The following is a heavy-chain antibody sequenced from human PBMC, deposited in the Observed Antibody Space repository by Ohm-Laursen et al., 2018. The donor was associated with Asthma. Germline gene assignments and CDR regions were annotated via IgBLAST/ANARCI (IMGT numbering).Heavy chain of an antibody. J-gene: IGHJ3*02. D-gene: IGHD4-17*01. V-gene: IGHV1-3*01. CDR1: GGTFSSYA. CDR3: ASYGDSGAFDI. Sequence: SSVKVSCKASGGTFSSYAISWVRQAPGQRLEWMGWINAGNGNTKYSQKFQGRVTITRDTSASTAYMELSSLRSEDTAVYYCASYGDSGAFDIWGQGTMVTVSS. CDR2: INAGNGNT.